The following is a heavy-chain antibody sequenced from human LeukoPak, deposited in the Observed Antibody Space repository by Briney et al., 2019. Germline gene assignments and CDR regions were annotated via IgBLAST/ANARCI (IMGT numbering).Heavy chain of an antibody. CDR3: ARARTGYCSGGSCYALIY. CDR1: X. D-gene: IGHD2-15*01. CDR2: XXXXXGGT. V-gene: IGHV1-2*04. J-gene: IGHJ4*02. Sequence: XXXXXRQAPGQGXEWMGXXXXXXGGTNYAQKFQGWVTMTRDTSISTAYMELSRLRSDDTAVYYCARARTGYCSGGSCYALIYWGQGTLVTVSS.